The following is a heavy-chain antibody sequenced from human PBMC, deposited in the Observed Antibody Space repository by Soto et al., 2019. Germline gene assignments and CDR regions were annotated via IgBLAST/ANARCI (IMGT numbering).Heavy chain of an antibody. D-gene: IGHD5-12*01. CDR3: ARGRDGYNWGDKSMDV. V-gene: IGHV4-34*01. CDR1: GGSFSGYY. J-gene: IGHJ6*02. CDR2: INHSGST. Sequence: KPSETLSLTCAVYGGSFSGYYWSWIRQPPGKGLEWIGEINHSGSTNYNPSLKSRVTLSVDTSKNQFSLRLSSVTAADTAVYYCARGRDGYNWGDKSMDVWGQGTTVTVSS.